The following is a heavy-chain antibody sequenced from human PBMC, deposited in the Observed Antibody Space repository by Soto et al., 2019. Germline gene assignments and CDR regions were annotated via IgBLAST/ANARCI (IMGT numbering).Heavy chain of an antibody. V-gene: IGHV2-5*01. CDR3: AHSRIKDPFDY. Sequence: QITLKESGPTLVKPTQTLTLTCSFSGFSLNTGEEGVGWVRQPPGKTLEWLALLYGNDDDRYSPSLESRLTVTKDTSKNQVFLTVSNLDSTDTATYYCAHSRIKDPFDYWGQGALVIVS. CDR1: GFSLNTGEEG. CDR2: LYGNDDD. J-gene: IGHJ4*02.